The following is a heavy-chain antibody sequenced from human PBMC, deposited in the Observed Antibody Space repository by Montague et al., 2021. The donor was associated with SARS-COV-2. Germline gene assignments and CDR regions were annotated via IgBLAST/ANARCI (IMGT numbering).Heavy chain of an antibody. D-gene: IGHD3-22*01. J-gene: IGHJ4*02. CDR2: ISSSSSYI. CDR1: GFTFSSYS. Sequence: SLRLSCAASGFTFSSYSMNWVRQAPGKGLEWVSSISSSSSYIYYADSVKGRFTISRDNAKNSLYLQMNSLRAEDTAVYYCARSTHYYDSSGYFDYWGQGTLVTASS. CDR3: ARSTHYYDSSGYFDY. V-gene: IGHV3-21*01.